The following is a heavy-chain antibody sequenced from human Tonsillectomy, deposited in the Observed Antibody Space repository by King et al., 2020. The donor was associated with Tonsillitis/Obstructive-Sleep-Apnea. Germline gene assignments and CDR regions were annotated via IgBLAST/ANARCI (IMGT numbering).Heavy chain of an antibody. J-gene: IGHJ4*02. CDR3: ARASVEDDFWSGYSYPYEYFDY. Sequence: VQLVESGAEVKKPGASVKFSCKASGYTFTSYGISWVRQAPGQGLEWMGWISAYNGNTNYAQKLQGRVTMTTDTSTSTAYMELRSLRSDDTAVYYCARASVEDDFWSGYSYPYEYFDYWGQGTLVTVSS. V-gene: IGHV1-18*01. CDR2: ISAYNGNT. D-gene: IGHD3-3*01. CDR1: GYTFTSYG.